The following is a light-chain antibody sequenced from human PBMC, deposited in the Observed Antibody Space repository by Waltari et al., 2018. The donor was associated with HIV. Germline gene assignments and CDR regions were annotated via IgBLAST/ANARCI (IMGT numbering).Light chain of an antibody. Sequence: DIQMTQSPSSLSASVGDRVTITCRASQGISNSLAWYQQKPGKAPKLLLYAASRLESGVPSRFSGSGSVTDYTLTISSLQPEDFATYYCQQYYSTLITFGQGTRLEIK. CDR2: AAS. J-gene: IGKJ5*01. V-gene: IGKV1-NL1*01. CDR3: QQYYSTLIT. CDR1: QGISNS.